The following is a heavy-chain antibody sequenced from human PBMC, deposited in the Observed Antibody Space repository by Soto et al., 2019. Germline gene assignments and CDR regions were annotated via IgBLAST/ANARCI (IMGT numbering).Heavy chain of an antibody. CDR1: GGSISSGDYY. D-gene: IGHD1-20*01. Sequence: SETLSLTCTVSGGSISSGDYYWSWIRQPPGKGLEWIGYIYYSGSTYYNPSLKSRVTISVDTSKNQFSLKLSSVTAADTAVYYCAREVTGTPEGRYYYYGMDVWGQGTTVTVS. CDR3: AREVTGTPEGRYYYYGMDV. CDR2: IYYSGST. V-gene: IGHV4-30-4*01. J-gene: IGHJ6*02.